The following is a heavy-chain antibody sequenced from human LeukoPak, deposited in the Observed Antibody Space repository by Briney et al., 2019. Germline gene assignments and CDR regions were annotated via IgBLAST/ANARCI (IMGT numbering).Heavy chain of an antibody. CDR3: ASGYGSGSGT. CDR2: ISGSGGST. J-gene: IGHJ5*02. Sequence: GGSLRLSCAASGFTFSSYAMSWVRQAPGKGLEWVSAISGSGGSTCYADSVKGRFTISRDNSKNTLYLQMNSLRAEDTAVYYCASGYGSGSGTWGQGTLVTVSS. CDR1: GFTFSSYA. D-gene: IGHD3-10*01. V-gene: IGHV3-23*01.